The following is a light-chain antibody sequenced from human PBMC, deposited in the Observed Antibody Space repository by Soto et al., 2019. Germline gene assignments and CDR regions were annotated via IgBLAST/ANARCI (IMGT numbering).Light chain of an antibody. CDR2: GAS. CDR3: QQYNNWPPYT. Sequence: EIVMTQSPATLSVSPGEGATLSCRASQSVSTNLAWYQQKPGQAPRLLIYGASTRATGIPARFSGSGSGTEFTLIINSLQSEDFAVYYCQQYNNWPPYTFGQGTKLEIK. CDR1: QSVSTN. J-gene: IGKJ2*01. V-gene: IGKV3-15*01.